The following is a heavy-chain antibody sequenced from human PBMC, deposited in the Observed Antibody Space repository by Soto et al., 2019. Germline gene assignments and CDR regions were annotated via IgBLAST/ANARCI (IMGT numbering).Heavy chain of an antibody. CDR2: IGTAGDT. V-gene: IGHV3-13*01. CDR1: GFTFSSYD. Sequence: EVQLVESGGGLVQPGGSLRLSCAASGFTFSSYDMHWVRQATGKGLEWVSAIGTAGDTYYPGSVKGRFTISRENAKNSLYLQMNSLRAGDTAVYYCARDGRYYDILTGYYRYMDVWGKGTTFTVSS. D-gene: IGHD3-9*01. CDR3: ARDGRYYDILTGYYRYMDV. J-gene: IGHJ6*03.